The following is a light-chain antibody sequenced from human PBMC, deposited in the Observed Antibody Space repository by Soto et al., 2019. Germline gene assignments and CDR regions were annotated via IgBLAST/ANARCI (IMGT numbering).Light chain of an antibody. V-gene: IGKV3-20*01. Sequence: EIVLTQSPGTLALSLGDEATLSCTASQTVNRNYLAWYLQKPAQPPRLLIYGVSNRAPGVPDRFSGGGSGTEFTVTIARLEPDDFGTYYCQQYIASPRTFGQGTRLEVK. CDR2: GVS. CDR3: QQYIASPRT. CDR1: QTVNRNY. J-gene: IGKJ1*01.